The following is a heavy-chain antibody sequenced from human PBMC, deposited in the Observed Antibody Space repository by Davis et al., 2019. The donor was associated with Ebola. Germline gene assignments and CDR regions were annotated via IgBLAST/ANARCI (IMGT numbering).Heavy chain of an antibody. D-gene: IGHD6-13*01. CDR2: IRSKAYGGKT. CDR1: GFTFGDYA. CDR3: TRDLKQPPPSYYYGMDV. Sequence: PGGSLRLSCTASGFTFGDYAMNWVRQAPGKGLEWVGFIRSKAYGGKTQYAASVKGRVTISRDDSKSIAYLQVNSLKTEDTAVYYCTRDLKQPPPSYYYGMDVWGQGTTVTVSS. J-gene: IGHJ6*02. V-gene: IGHV3-49*04.